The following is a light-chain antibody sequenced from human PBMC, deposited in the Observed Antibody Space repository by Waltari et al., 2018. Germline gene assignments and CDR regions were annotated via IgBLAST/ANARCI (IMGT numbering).Light chain of an antibody. Sequence: DIQMTQSPSSLSASVGDRVTITCRASQVISNYLAWYQQKPGKVPKLLIYAPSTLQSGVPSRFSGGGSGTDFTLTINSLQPEDVATYYCQKYISAPFTFGPGTKVDIK. CDR3: QKYISAPFT. CDR1: QVISNY. J-gene: IGKJ3*01. V-gene: IGKV1-27*01. CDR2: APS.